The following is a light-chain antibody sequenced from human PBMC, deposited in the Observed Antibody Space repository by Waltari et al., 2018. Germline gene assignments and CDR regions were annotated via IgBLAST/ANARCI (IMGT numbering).Light chain of an antibody. J-gene: IGLJ1*01. CDR2: DVR. CDR1: HIGIKS. V-gene: IGLV3-21*02. Sequence: SYVLTQPPSLSVAPGQTARITCGGDHIGIKSVHWFQQRPGQAPVLVVYDVRDRPSGTPERFSGATSGNTATLTISGVGAGDEADYYCQVWDGSSAHYVFGTGTKVTVL. CDR3: QVWDGSSAHYV.